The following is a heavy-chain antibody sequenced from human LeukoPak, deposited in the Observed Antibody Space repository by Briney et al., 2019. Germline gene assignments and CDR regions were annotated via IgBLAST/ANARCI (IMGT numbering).Heavy chain of an antibody. D-gene: IGHD3-22*01. Sequence: SQTLSLTCAISGDSVSSNSAAWNWIRQSPSRGLEWLGRTYYRSKWYNDYAVSVKSRITINPDTSKNQFSLQLDSVTPEDTAVYYCARTPSAGYYDSSGYLGNWFDPWGQGTLVTVSS. CDR2: TYYRSKWYN. J-gene: IGHJ5*02. CDR1: GDSVSSNSAA. V-gene: IGHV6-1*01. CDR3: ARTPSAGYYDSSGYLGNWFDP.